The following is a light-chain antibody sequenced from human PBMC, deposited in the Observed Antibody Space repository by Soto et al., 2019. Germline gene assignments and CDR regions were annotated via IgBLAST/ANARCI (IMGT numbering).Light chain of an antibody. Sequence: QSVLTQPASVSGSPGQSITISCTGTSSDVGSYNYVSWYQQHPGKAPKLMIYEVSDRPSGISSRFSGSKSGNTASLTISGLQTEDEADYYCSSYTSGNTLYVFGSGTKVTVL. CDR1: SSDVGSYNY. CDR3: SSYTSGNTLYV. J-gene: IGLJ1*01. V-gene: IGLV2-14*01. CDR2: EVS.